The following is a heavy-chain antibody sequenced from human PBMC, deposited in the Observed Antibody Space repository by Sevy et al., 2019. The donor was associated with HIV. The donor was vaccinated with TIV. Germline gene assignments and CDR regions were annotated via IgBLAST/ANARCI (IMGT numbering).Heavy chain of an antibody. J-gene: IGHJ6*02. Sequence: ASVRVSCKASGYTFTSYAMNWVRQAPGQGLEWMGWINTNTGNPTYAQGFTGRFVFSLDTSVSTAYLQISSLKAEDTAEYYCARRYYGSGSYPNYYYGMDVWGQGTTVTVSS. CDR2: INTNTGNP. CDR1: GYTFTSYA. D-gene: IGHD3-10*01. V-gene: IGHV7-4-1*02. CDR3: ARRYYGSGSYPNYYYGMDV.